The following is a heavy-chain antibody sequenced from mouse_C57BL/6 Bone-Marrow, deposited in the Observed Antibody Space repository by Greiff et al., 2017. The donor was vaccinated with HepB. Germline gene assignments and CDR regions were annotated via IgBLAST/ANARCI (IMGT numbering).Heavy chain of an antibody. V-gene: IGHV14-3*01. D-gene: IGHD1-1*01. Sequence: VQLKESVAELVRPGASVKLSCTASGFNIKNTYMHWVKQRPEQGLEWIGRIDPANGNTKYAPKFQGKATITADTSSNTAYRQLSSLTSEDTAIYYCAPHDDGSAGFAYWGQGTLVTVSA. CDR3: APHDDGSAGFAY. CDR2: IDPANGNT. J-gene: IGHJ3*01. CDR1: GFNIKNTY.